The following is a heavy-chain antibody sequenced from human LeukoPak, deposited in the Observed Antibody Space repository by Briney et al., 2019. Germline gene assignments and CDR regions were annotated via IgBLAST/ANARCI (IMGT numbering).Heavy chain of an antibody. V-gene: IGHV3-11*06. CDR1: GFTFSDYY. D-gene: IGHD2-15*01. Sequence: GGSLRLSCAASGFTFSDYYMSWIRQAPGKGLEWVSSISSSSSYIYYADSVKGRFTISRDNAKNSLYLQMNSLRAEDTAVYYCARAGPYSGAFDIWGQGTMVTVSS. CDR3: ARAGPYSGAFDI. CDR2: ISSSSSYI. J-gene: IGHJ3*02.